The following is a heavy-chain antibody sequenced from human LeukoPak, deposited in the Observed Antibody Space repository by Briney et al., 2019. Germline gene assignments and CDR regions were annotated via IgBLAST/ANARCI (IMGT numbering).Heavy chain of an antibody. V-gene: IGHV4-34*01. CDR2: INHSGST. Sequence: PSETLSLTCTVYGGSFSGYYWSWIRPPPGKGLEWIGEINHSGSTNYNPSLKSRVTTSVDTSKNQFSLKLSSVTAADTAVYYCARGYGPGSYYHYWGQGTLVTVSS. J-gene: IGHJ4*02. D-gene: IGHD3-10*01. CDR3: ARGYGPGSYYHY. CDR1: GGSFSGYY.